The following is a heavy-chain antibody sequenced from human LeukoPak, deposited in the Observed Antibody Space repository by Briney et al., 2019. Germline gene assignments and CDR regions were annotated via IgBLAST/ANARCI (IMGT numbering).Heavy chain of an antibody. CDR2: FYTSGTT. CDR1: GGSISTYS. D-gene: IGHD3-3*01. V-gene: IGHV4-4*07. CDR3: ARPGNYDFWSPYED. Sequence: SETLSLTCTASGGSISTYSWCWIRQAAGKRLEWIGCFYTSGTTNYNPSLKSRVAMSVDTSKNQFSLRLSSVTAADTAVYYCARPGNYDFWSPYEDWGQGSLVTVSS. J-gene: IGHJ4*02.